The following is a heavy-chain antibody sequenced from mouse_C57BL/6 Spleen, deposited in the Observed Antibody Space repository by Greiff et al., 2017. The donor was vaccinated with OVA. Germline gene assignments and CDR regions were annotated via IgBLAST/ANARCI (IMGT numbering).Heavy chain of an antibody. J-gene: IGHJ4*01. D-gene: IGHD1-1*01. CDR3: ARGYYGSSYDEDYAMDY. V-gene: IGHV1-80*01. CDR1: GYAFSSYW. Sequence: VQLVESGAELVKPGTSVKISCKASGYAFSSYWMNWVKQRPGKGLEWIGQIYPGDGDTNYNGKFKGKATLTADKSSSTAYMQLSSLTSEDSAVYFCARGYYGSSYDEDYAMDYWGQGTSVTVSS. CDR2: IYPGDGDT.